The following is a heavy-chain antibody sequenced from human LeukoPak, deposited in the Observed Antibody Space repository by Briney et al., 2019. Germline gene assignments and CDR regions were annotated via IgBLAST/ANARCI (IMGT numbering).Heavy chain of an antibody. J-gene: IGHJ5*02. Sequence: GASVKVSCKASGYIFTSHYMHWMRQAPGQGLEWMGMINPSGGSTVYAQKFQGRVTMTRDTSTSTVDMELSSLRSEDTAMYYCATYSYGSVDPWGQGTLVTVYS. V-gene: IGHV1-46*01. D-gene: IGHD5-18*01. CDR1: GYIFTSHY. CDR3: ATYSYGSVDP. CDR2: INPSGGST.